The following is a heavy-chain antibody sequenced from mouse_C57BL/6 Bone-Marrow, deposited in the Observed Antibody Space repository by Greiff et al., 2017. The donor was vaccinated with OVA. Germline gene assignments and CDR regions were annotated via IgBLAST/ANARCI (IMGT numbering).Heavy chain of an antibody. Sequence: QVHVKQSGAELVKPGASVKLSCKASGYTFTSYWMQWVKQRPGQGLEWIGEIDPSDSYTNYNQKFKGKATLTVDTSSSTAYMQLSSLTSEDSAVYYWAREAGRGLRRFYFDYWGQGTTLTVSS. CDR1: GYTFTSYW. V-gene: IGHV1-50*01. D-gene: IGHD2-4*01. CDR3: AREAGRGLRRFYFDY. CDR2: IDPSDSYT. J-gene: IGHJ2*01.